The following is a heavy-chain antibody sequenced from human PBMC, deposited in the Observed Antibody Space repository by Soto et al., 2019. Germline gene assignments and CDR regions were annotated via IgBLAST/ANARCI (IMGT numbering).Heavy chain of an antibody. CDR2: ISAYNGNT. V-gene: IGHV1-18*04. CDR1: GYTFTSYG. CDR3: ARGVLLWFGELDRGLDY. Sequence: ASVKVSCKASGYTFTSYGISWVRQAPGQGLEWMGWISAYNGNTNYAQKLQGRVTMTTDTSTSTAYMELRSLRSDDTAVYYCARGVLLWFGELDRGLDYWGQGTLVTVSS. J-gene: IGHJ4*02. D-gene: IGHD3-10*01.